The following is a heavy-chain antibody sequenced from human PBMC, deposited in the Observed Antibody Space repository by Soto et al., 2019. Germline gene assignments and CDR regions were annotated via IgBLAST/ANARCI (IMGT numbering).Heavy chain of an antibody. V-gene: IGHV3-30-3*01. CDR1: GFTFSSYA. CDR2: ISYDGSNK. D-gene: IGHD4-17*01. CDR3: AREIEDYGEYWYYFDN. J-gene: IGHJ4*02. Sequence: QVQLVESGGGVVQPGRSLRLSCVASGFTFSSYAMHWVRQAPGKGLEWVAVISYDGSNKYYADSVKGRFTISRDNAKNTLYLQMNSLRAEDTAVYHCAREIEDYGEYWYYFDNWGQGTLVTVSS.